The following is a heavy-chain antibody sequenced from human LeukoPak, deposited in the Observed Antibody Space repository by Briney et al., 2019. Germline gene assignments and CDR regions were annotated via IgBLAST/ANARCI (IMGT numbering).Heavy chain of an antibody. J-gene: IGHJ4*02. CDR3: ARDYYDSSEGY. D-gene: IGHD3-22*01. CDR1: GYSISSGYY. V-gene: IGHV4-38-2*02. Sequence: SETLSLTCAVSGYSISSGYYWGWIRQPPGKGLEWIGSIYHGGSTYYNPSLKSRVTISVDTSKNQFSLKLSSVTAADTAVYYCARDYYDSSEGYWGQGTLVTVSS. CDR2: IYHGGST.